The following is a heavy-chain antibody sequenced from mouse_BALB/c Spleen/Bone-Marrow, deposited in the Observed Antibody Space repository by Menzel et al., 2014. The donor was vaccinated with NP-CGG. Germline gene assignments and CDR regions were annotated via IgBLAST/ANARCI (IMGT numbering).Heavy chain of an antibody. J-gene: IGHJ2*01. CDR2: IHPNSGNT. V-gene: IGHV1S130*01. D-gene: IGHD1-2*01. CDR1: GYTFTSSW. CDR3: ARGATALDY. Sequence: VQRVESGSVLVRPGASVKLSCKASGYTFTSSWMHWAKQRPGQGLEWIGEIHPNSGNTNYNEKFKGKATLTVDTSSSTAYADLSSLTSEDSAVYYCARGATALDYWGQGTTLTVSS.